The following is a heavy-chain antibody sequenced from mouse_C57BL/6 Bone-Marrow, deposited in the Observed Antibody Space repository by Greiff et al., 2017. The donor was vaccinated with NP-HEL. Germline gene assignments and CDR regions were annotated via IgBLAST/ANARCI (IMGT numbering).Heavy chain of an antibody. V-gene: IGHV1-19*01. CDR3: ALYFDD. CDR2: INPYNGGT. Sequence: EVHLVESGPVLVKPGASVKMSCKASGYTFTDYYMNWVKQSHGKSLEWIGVINPYNGGTSYNQKFKGKATLTVDKSSSTAYMELNNLTSEDSAVFYCALYFDDWGQGTTLTVSS. CDR1: GYTFTDYY. J-gene: IGHJ2*01.